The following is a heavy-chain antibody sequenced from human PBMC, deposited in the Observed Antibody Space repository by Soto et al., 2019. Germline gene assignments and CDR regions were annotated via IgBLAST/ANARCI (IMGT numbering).Heavy chain of an antibody. D-gene: IGHD3-9*01. J-gene: IGHJ4*02. V-gene: IGHV1-69*13. CDR2: IIPIFGTA. CDR1: GGTFSSYA. CDR3: ARDLLHDILTGPFDY. Sequence: SVKVSCKASGGTFSSYAISWVRQAPGQGLEWMGGIIPIFGTANYAQKFQGRVTITADESTSTVYMELSSLRSEDTAVYYCARDLLHDILTGPFDYWGQGTLVTVSS.